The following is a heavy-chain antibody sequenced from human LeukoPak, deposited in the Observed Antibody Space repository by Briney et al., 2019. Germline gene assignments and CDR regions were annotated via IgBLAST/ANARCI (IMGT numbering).Heavy chain of an antibody. J-gene: IGHJ3*02. CDR2: IRYDGSNK. V-gene: IGHV3-30*02. CDR3: AKYLRSSSPYPDGFDI. Sequence: GGSLRLSCAASGFTFSSYGMHWVRQAPGKGLEWVAFIRYDGSNKYYADSVKGRFTISRDNSKNTLYLQMNSLRAEDTAVYYCAKYLRSSSPYPDGFDIWGQGTMVTVSS. CDR1: GFTFSSYG. D-gene: IGHD6-13*01.